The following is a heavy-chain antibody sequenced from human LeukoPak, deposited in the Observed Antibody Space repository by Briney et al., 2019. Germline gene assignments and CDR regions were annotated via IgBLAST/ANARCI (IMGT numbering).Heavy chain of an antibody. V-gene: IGHV3-7*01. Sequence: QTGGSLRLSCAASGFNFSNHWMTWVRHAPGRRLEWVANIIQDGSERDDVSSVKGRFTLSRENTKNSLYLQMSSLRAEDTAVYYCGRESSTMIGAVLTTEGSGFDYWGQGTLVPVSS. J-gene: IGHJ4*02. CDR2: IIQDGSER. CDR1: GFNFSNHW. CDR3: GRESSTMIGAVLTTEGSGFDY. D-gene: IGHD3-22*01.